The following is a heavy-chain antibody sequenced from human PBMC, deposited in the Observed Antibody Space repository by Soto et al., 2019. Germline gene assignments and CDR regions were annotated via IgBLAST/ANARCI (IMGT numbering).Heavy chain of an antibody. Sequence: EVQLLQSGGGLAQPGPSRRPPLAAPGSPFKFFPLRGARQAPGKGLEWVSTISGSGDKTDYADSVKGRFRVSRDNSKDTLYLQMDSLRADDTALYYCARESKWYGGQYFQDWGQGTLVTVSS. CDR2: ISGSGDKT. D-gene: IGHD2-8*01. CDR1: GSPFKFFP. V-gene: IGHV3-23*01. J-gene: IGHJ1*01. CDR3: ARESKWYGGQYFQD.